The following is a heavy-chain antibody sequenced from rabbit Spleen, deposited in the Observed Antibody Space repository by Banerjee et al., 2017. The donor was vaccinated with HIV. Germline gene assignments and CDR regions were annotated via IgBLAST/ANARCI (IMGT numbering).Heavy chain of an antibody. D-gene: IGHD4-1*01. J-gene: IGHJ3*01. CDR2: IDIGASGFT. CDR3: ARDLTGVIGWNFGW. Sequence: QSLEESGGDLVKPGASLTLTCTASGVSFSGSSYMCWVRQAPGKGLEWIACIDIGASGFTYFATWAKGRFTCSKTSSTTVTLQMTSVTAADTATYFCARDLTGVIGWNFGWWGQGTLVTVS. CDR1: GVSFSGSSY. V-gene: IGHV1S40*01.